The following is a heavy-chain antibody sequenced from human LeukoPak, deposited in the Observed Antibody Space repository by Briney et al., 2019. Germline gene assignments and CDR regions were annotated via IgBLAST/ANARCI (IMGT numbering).Heavy chain of an antibody. D-gene: IGHD3-16*01. J-gene: IGHJ3*02. CDR1: GLSLSTSGVG. Sequence: SGPTLVNPTQTLTLTCTFSGLSLSTSGVGVGWIRRPPGKALEWLALIYWDDDKRYSSSLKSRLTIAKDASKNQVVLAMTNMDPVDTATYYCAHTDYDYVIWGQGTMVTVSS. CDR3: AHTDYDYVI. V-gene: IGHV2-5*02. CDR2: IYWDDDK.